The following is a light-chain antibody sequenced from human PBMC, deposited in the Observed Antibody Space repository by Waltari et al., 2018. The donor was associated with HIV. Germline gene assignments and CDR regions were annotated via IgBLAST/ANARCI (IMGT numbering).Light chain of an antibody. CDR1: TLSNYD. J-gene: IGLJ2*01. CDR3: SSRDNSGNHVV. Sequence: SSELTQDPDVSVALGQTVRITCQGDTLSNYDATWYQQKPGQAPLLVMYGKNNRPSGIPDRFSGSTSGNTASLTITGTQAEDEADYYCSSRDNSGNHVVFGGGTKLTVL. V-gene: IGLV3-19*01. CDR2: GKN.